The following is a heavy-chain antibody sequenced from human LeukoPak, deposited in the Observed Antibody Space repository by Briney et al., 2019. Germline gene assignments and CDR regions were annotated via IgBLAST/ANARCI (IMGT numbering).Heavy chain of an antibody. J-gene: IGHJ6*02. CDR2: INAGNGNT. CDR3: ARANPGYSSGWYLDYGMDV. Sequence: GASVKVSCKASGYTFTSYAMHWVRQAPGQRLEWMGWINAGNGNTKYSQKFQGRVTITRDTSASTAYMELSSLRSEDTAVYYCARANPGYSSGWYLDYGMDVWGQGTTVTVSS. CDR1: GYTFTSYA. D-gene: IGHD6-19*01. V-gene: IGHV1-3*01.